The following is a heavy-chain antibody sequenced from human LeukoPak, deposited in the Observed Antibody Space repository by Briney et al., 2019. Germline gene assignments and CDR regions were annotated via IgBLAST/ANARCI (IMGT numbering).Heavy chain of an antibody. V-gene: IGHV4-38-2*02. D-gene: IGHD3-3*01. CDR3: ARDFRITVFGVVEGAHFDY. Sequence: SEILSLTCTVSSYSFGTPNYWGWIRQSPGKGLEWIGSFYLDGSIYYNPSLKNRVTTSLDKSKNQFSLKVNSVTAADTAVYYCARDFRITVFGVVEGAHFDYWGQGTQVTVSS. CDR1: SYSFGTPNY. CDR2: FYLDGSI. J-gene: IGHJ4*02.